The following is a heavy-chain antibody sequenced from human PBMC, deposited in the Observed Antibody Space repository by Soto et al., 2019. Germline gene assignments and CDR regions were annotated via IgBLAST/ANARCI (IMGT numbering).Heavy chain of an antibody. J-gene: IGHJ4*02. Sequence: GESLKISCKGFGYSFTFHWIAWVRQTPGKGLEWMGLIYPGDSDTRYNPSFRGQVTISADKSITTAYLHWSSLKASDTAVYYCARSRTGYTSGWYLDFWGQGXPVTVYS. CDR2: IYPGDSDT. D-gene: IGHD6-19*01. CDR3: ARSRTGYTSGWYLDF. CDR1: GYSFTFHW. V-gene: IGHV5-51*01.